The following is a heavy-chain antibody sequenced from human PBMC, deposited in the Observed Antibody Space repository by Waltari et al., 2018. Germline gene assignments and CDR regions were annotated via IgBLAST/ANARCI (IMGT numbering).Heavy chain of an antibody. CDR3: ARDPRNLGFDA. CDR2: INSDGDSR. V-gene: IGHV3-74*01. D-gene: IGHD1-1*01. Sequence: EVQLLESGGGLVQPGGSLRLSCGASGFTFSNYWMYWVRQAPGKGLVWVGSINSDGDSRGDRDTVKGRFTNTRENAKNKLQRQMNRVRAEDTAVDYCARDPRNLGFDAWGQGTLVTVSS. J-gene: IGHJ5*02. CDR1: GFTFSNYW.